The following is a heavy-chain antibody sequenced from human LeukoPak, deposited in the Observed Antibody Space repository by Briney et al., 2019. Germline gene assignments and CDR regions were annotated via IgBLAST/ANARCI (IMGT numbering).Heavy chain of an antibody. CDR2: IYYSGST. V-gene: IGHV4-59*01. Sequence: SETLSLTCTVSDGSISSYYWSWIRQPPGKGLEWIGYIYYSGSTNYNPSLKSRVTISVDTSKNQFSLKLSSVTAADTAVYYCAREGGRITIFGVVMRGAFDIWGQGTMVTVSS. J-gene: IGHJ3*02. D-gene: IGHD3-3*01. CDR1: DGSISSYY. CDR3: AREGGRITIFGVVMRGAFDI.